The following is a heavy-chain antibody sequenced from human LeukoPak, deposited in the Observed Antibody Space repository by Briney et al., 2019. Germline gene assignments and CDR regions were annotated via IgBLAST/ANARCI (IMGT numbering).Heavy chain of an antibody. Sequence: PSETLSLTCTVSGYSISSGYYWGWIRQPPGKGLEWIGSIYYSGTTYYNPSLKSRVTISVDTSENQFSLKVTSVTAADTAVYYCARDITMVRGVIINFDYWGQGTLVTVSS. V-gene: IGHV4-38-2*02. D-gene: IGHD3-10*01. CDR1: GYSISSGYY. CDR2: IYYSGTT. J-gene: IGHJ4*02. CDR3: ARDITMVRGVIINFDY.